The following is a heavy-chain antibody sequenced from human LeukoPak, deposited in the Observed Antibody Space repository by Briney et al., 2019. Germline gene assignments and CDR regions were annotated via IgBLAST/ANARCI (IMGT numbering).Heavy chain of an antibody. V-gene: IGHV4-59*08. CDR1: GGSISSYY. CDR3: AGIAADPRANFDY. CDR2: IYYSGST. J-gene: IGHJ4*02. D-gene: IGHD6-25*01. Sequence: SETLSLTCTVSGGSISSYYWSWIRQPPGKGLEWIGYIYYSGSTNYNPSLKSRVTISVDTSKNQFSLKLSSVTAADTAVYYCAGIAADPRANFDYWGQGTLVTVSS.